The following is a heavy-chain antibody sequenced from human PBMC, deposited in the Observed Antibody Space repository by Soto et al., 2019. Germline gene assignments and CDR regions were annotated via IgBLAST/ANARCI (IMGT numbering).Heavy chain of an antibody. D-gene: IGHD1-26*01. J-gene: IGHJ4*02. Sequence: SVKVSCKASGDTFSTYTITWVRQAPGQGLEWMGGIIPRSGTSNYAQKFQGRVTITADESTSTAYMELSSLRSEDTAVYYCAREPPYGGLCYFDYWGQGTLVTVSS. CDR3: AREPPYGGLCYFDY. CDR2: IIPRSGTS. CDR1: GDTFSTYT. V-gene: IGHV1-69*13.